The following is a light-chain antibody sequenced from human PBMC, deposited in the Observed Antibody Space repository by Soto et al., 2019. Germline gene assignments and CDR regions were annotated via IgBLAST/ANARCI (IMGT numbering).Light chain of an antibody. Sequence: QLVLTQPPSVSEAPGQRVTISCTGSSSNIGAGYDVHWFQQLPGTAPKLLFYGKNNRPSGVPDRFSGSKSGTSASLVITGLQTEDEADYYCQSYDASLSGYVFGTGTKLTVL. CDR3: QSYDASLSGYV. V-gene: IGLV1-40*01. J-gene: IGLJ1*01. CDR2: GKN. CDR1: SSNIGAGYD.